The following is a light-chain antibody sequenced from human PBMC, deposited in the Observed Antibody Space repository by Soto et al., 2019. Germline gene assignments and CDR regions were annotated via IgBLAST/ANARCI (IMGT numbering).Light chain of an antibody. CDR1: SSDVGGYSY. Sequence: QSMLPHPASLSGSPGQSITISCTGTSSDVGGYSYVSWYQQLPGKAPKLMIYDVSDRPSGVSNRFSGSKSGNTASLTISGLQAEDEAYYYCTSYASSSLYVFGTGTKVTVL. V-gene: IGLV2-14*01. CDR3: TSYASSSLYV. J-gene: IGLJ1*01. CDR2: DVS.